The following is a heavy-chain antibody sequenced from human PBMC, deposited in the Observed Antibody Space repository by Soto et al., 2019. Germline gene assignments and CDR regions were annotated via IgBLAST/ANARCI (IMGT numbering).Heavy chain of an antibody. Sequence: GGSLRLSCAASGFTFSSYGMYWVRQAPGKGLEWVAAISYDGSNNYHADSVKGRFTISRDNSKNTLYLQLNSLRTEDTAVYYCAKDIVRYTYGACDYWGQGVLVTVSS. CDR2: ISYDGSNN. CDR1: GFTFSSYG. J-gene: IGHJ4*02. CDR3: AKDIVRYTYGACDY. D-gene: IGHD5-18*01. V-gene: IGHV3-30*18.